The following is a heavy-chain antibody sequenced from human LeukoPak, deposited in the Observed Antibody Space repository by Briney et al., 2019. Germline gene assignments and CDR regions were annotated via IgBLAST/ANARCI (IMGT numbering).Heavy chain of an antibody. D-gene: IGHD3-10*01. CDR2: IYYSGST. CDR3: ARVRVPSSGSDYYYYYYMDV. V-gene: IGHV4-59*01. Sequence: SETLSLTCTVSGGSISSYYWGWIRQPPGQGLEWIGYIYYSGSTNYNPSLKSRVTISVDTSKNQFSLKLSSVTAADTAVYYCARVRVPSSGSDYYYYYYMDVWGKGTTVTISS. J-gene: IGHJ6*03. CDR1: GGSISSYY.